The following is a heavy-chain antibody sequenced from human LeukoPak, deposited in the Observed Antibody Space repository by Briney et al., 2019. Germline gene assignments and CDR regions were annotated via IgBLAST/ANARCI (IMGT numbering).Heavy chain of an antibody. CDR2: IKNDGST. CDR1: GFTFSNYA. D-gene: IGHD3-10*01. Sequence: PGGSLRLSCAASGFTFSNYAMNWVRQAPGKGLEWVSAIKNDGSTYYADSVKGRFTISRDNSKNTLYLQMNSLRAEDTAVYYCACRLSGAPGATPGAMWGQGAKVTVSS. CDR3: ACRLSGAPGATPGAM. V-gene: IGHV3-23*01. J-gene: IGHJ3*01.